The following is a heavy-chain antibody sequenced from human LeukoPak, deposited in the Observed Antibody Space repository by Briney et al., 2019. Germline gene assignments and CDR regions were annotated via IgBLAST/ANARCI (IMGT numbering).Heavy chain of an antibody. CDR1: GFTFSSYA. CDR2: ISGSGGST. J-gene: IGHJ4*02. D-gene: IGHD6-19*01. V-gene: IGHV3-23*01. CDR3: ATPPGYSSGWYSFDY. Sequence: GGSLRLSCAASGFTFSSYAMSWVRQAPGKGLEWVSAISGSGGSTYYADPVKGRFTISRDNSKNTLYLQMNSLRAEDTAVYYCATPPGYSSGWYSFDYWGQGTLVTVSS.